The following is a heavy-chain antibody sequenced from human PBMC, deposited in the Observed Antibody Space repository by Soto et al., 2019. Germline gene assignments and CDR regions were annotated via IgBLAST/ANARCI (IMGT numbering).Heavy chain of an antibody. CDR1: GYSFTSYW. V-gene: IGHV5-51*01. Sequence: GESLKISCKDSGYSFTSYWIGWARQMPGKGLEWMGIIYPGDSDTRYSPSFQGQVTISADKSISTAYLQWSSLKASDTAMYYCARAPAYYYDSSGYYRPGAFDIWGQGTMVTVSS. J-gene: IGHJ3*02. D-gene: IGHD3-22*01. CDR3: ARAPAYYYDSSGYYRPGAFDI. CDR2: IYPGDSDT.